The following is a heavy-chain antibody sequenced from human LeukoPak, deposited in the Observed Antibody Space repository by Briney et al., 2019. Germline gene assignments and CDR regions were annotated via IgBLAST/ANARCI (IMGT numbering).Heavy chain of an antibody. Sequence: PGRSLRLSCAASGFTFDDYAMHWVRHAPGKGLEWVSGISWNSGSIGYADSVKGRFTISRDNAKNSLYLQMNSLRAEDTALYYCAKGINLAVFGAFPFHFDYWGRGPLVTVSS. J-gene: IGHJ4*02. CDR2: ISWNSGSI. CDR1: GFTFDDYA. V-gene: IGHV3-9*01. CDR3: AKGINLAVFGAFPFHFDY. D-gene: IGHD3-10*01.